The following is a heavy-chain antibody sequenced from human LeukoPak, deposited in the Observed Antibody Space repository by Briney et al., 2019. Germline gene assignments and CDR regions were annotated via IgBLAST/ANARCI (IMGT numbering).Heavy chain of an antibody. CDR2: INHSGST. D-gene: IGHD6-13*01. CDR1: GGSLSGYY. V-gene: IGHV4-34*01. Sequence: SETLSLTCAVYGGSLSGYYWSWIRQPPGKGLEWIGEINHSGSTNYNPSLKSRVTISVDTSKNQFSLKLSSVTAADTAVYYCARKGSSSWAYYFDYWGQGTLVTASS. J-gene: IGHJ4*02. CDR3: ARKGSSSWAYYFDY.